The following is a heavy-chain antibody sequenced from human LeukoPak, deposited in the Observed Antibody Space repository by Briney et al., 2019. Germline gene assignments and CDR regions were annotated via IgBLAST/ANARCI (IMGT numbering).Heavy chain of an antibody. CDR3: ARLAPWHIVVVPAAIPYYFDY. D-gene: IGHD2-2*01. CDR2: IYYSGST. Sequence: SETLSLTCAVSGGSISSYYWSWIRQPPGKGLEWIGYIYYSGSTNYNPSLKSRVTISVDTSKNQFSLKLSSVTAPDTAVYYWARLAPWHIVVVPAAIPYYFDYWGQGTLVSVSS. J-gene: IGHJ4*02. CDR1: GGSISSYY. V-gene: IGHV4-59*12.